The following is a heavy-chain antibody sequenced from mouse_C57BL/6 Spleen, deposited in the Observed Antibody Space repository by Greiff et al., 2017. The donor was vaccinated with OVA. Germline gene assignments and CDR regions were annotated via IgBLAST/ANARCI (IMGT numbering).Heavy chain of an antibody. D-gene: IGHD1-1*01. V-gene: IGHV5-17*01. CDR1: GFTFSDYG. Sequence: EVQVVESGGGLVKPGGSLKLSCAASGFTFSDYGMHWVRQAPEKGLEWVAYISSGSSTIYYADTVKGRFTISTDNAKTTLFLQMTSLRSEDTAMYYCARGNYYGSSYIDYWGQGTTLTVSS. CDR2: ISSGSSTI. CDR3: ARGNYYGSSYIDY. J-gene: IGHJ2*01.